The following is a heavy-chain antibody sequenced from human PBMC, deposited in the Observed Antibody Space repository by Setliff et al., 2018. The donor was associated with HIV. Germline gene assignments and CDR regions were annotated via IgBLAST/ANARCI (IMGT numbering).Heavy chain of an antibody. J-gene: IGHJ6*03. CDR2: IYYSVST. V-gene: IGHV4-59*11. CDR3: ARGVVDYDFWSGSGDYYYMDV. D-gene: IGHD3-3*01. CDR1: GGSMNSHY. Sequence: PSETLSLTCTVSGGSMNSHYWSWIRQSPGRGLEWIGYIYYSVSTKYNPSLKSRVSMSIDTSKNQFSLKTSSVTAADTAVYYCARGVVDYDFWSGSGDYYYMDVWGKGTTVTVSS.